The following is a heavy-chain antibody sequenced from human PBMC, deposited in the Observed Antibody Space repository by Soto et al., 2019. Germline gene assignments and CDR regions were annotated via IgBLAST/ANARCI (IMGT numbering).Heavy chain of an antibody. CDR2: IVGGGGTT. D-gene: IGHD6-25*01. CDR3: AKFFVHTGSTSGWAWSFHY. CDR1: GFTFRNYA. J-gene: IGHJ4*02. Sequence: EVQLVESGGGLVQPGRSLRLSCAASGFTFRNYARTWVRQAPGKGLDWVSAIVGGGGTTYNADSVKGRFTISRDNSKNTLILQMNSLRAEDAAVYYCAKFFVHTGSTSGWAWSFHYWRQRNVVTVSS. V-gene: IGHV3-23*04.